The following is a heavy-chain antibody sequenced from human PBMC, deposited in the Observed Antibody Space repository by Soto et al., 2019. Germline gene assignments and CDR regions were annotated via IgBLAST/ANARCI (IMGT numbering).Heavy chain of an antibody. J-gene: IGHJ3*02. D-gene: IGHD1-20*01. CDR3: AAGYKIGLDAFDI. CDR2: IYPGDSDT. CDR1: GYTFTNHW. Sequence: GESLKISCQGSGYTFTNHWIGWVRQMPGKGLEWMGIIYPGDSDTRYSPSFQGQVTLSADKSISTAYLQWSSLKASDTAMYYCAAGYKIGLDAFDIWGQGTLVTVSS. V-gene: IGHV5-51*01.